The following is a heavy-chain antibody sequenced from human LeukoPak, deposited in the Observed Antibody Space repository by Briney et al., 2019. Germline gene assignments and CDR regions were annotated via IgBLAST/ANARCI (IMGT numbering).Heavy chain of an antibody. CDR1: GYSISSGYY. CDR2: VYRDGNT. CDR3: ARPLRGYSYGLTLGAFDI. J-gene: IGHJ3*02. D-gene: IGHD5-18*01. Sequence: SETLSLTCSVSGYSISSGYYWGWIRQPPGKGLEWVANVYRDGNTYYSPSLESRVTISVDTSKNLFSLKLSSVTAADTAVYYCARPLRGYSYGLTLGAFDIWGQGTMVTVSS. V-gene: IGHV4-38-2*01.